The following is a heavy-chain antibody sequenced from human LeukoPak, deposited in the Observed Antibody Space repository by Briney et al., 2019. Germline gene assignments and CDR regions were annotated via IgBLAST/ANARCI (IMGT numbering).Heavy chain of an antibody. J-gene: IGHJ5*02. CDR1: GGTFSNYA. CDR3: ASSHYYDRSGYQSRNWFDP. D-gene: IGHD3-22*01. V-gene: IGHV1-69*04. CDR2: IIPIVGIA. Sequence: SVKVSCKASGGTFSNYAISWVRQAPRQGLEWMGRIIPIVGIANYAQKFQGRVTITADKSTSTAYMELSSLRYEDTAVYYCASSHYYDRSGYQSRNWFDPWGQGTLVTVSS.